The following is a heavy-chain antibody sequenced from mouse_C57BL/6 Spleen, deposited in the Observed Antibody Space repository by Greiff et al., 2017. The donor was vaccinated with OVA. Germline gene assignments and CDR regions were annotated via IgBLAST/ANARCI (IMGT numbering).Heavy chain of an antibody. J-gene: IGHJ4*01. V-gene: IGHV1-82*01. CDR2: IYPGDGDT. CDR1: GYAFSSSW. CDR3: ARRITTVVATGMDY. Sequence: VQLVESGPELVKPGASVKISCKASGYAFSSSWMNWVKQRPGKGLEWIGRIYPGDGDTNYNGKFKGKATLTADKSSSTAYMQLSSLTSEDSAVYFCARRITTVVATGMDYWGQGTSVTVSS. D-gene: IGHD1-1*01.